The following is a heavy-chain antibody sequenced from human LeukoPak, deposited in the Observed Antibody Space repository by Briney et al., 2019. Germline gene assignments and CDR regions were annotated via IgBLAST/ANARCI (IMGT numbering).Heavy chain of an antibody. D-gene: IGHD6-13*01. J-gene: IGHJ6*03. CDR2: INPSGGST. V-gene: IGHV1-46*01. Sequence: DSVKLSCTAPGYTFTSYYMTWVRQAPGQELEWMGIINPSGGSTSYAQKFQGRVTMTRDMSTSTVYMKLSSLRAEDTAVYYCARDRQQLDRRYYYCYMDVWGKGTTVTVSS. CDR3: ARDRQQLDRRYYYCYMDV. CDR1: GYTFTSYY.